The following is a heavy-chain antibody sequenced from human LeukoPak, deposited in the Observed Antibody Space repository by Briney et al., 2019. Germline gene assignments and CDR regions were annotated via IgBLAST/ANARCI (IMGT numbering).Heavy chain of an antibody. D-gene: IGHD6-19*01. CDR3: TTELNILAVAGTGFDY. Sequence: GGSLRLSCAASGFTFSNAWMSWVRQAPGKGLEWVGRIKSKTDGGTTDYAAPVKGRFTISRDDSKSTLYLQMNSLKTEDTAVYYCTTELNILAVAGTGFDYWGQGTLVTVSS. J-gene: IGHJ4*02. V-gene: IGHV3-15*01. CDR1: GFTFSNAW. CDR2: IKSKTDGGTT.